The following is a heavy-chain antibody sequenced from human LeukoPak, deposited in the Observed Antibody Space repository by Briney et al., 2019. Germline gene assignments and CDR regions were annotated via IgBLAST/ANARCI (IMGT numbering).Heavy chain of an antibody. D-gene: IGHD2-15*01. V-gene: IGHV4-59*01. CDR3: ARDDVGYSGYYYYMDV. CDR2: IYYSGST. J-gene: IGHJ6*03. CDR1: GGSISSYY. Sequence: SETLSLTCTVSGGSISSYYWSWIRQPPGKGLEWIGYIYYSGSTNYNPSLKSRVTISVDTSENQFSLKLSSVTAADTAVYYCARDDVGYSGYYYYMDVWGKGTTVTVSS.